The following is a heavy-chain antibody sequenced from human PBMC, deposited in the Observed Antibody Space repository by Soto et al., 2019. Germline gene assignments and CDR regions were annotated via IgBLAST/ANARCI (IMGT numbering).Heavy chain of an antibody. Sequence: GESLKISCAASGFTFSSYAMSWVRQAPGKGLEWVSAISGSGGSTYYADSVKGRFTISRDNSKNTLYLQMNSLRAEDTAVYYCAKDWADIVVVPAATADWGQGTLVTVSS. CDR2: ISGSGGST. D-gene: IGHD2-2*01. CDR1: GFTFSSYA. V-gene: IGHV3-23*01. CDR3: AKDWADIVVVPAATAD. J-gene: IGHJ4*02.